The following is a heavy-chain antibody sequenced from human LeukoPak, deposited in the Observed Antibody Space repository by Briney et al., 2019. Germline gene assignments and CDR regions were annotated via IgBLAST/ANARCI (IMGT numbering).Heavy chain of an antibody. J-gene: IGHJ3*02. D-gene: IGHD3-22*01. V-gene: IGHV4-34*01. Sequence: SETLSLTCAVYGGSFSGYYWSWIRQPPGKGLEWIGEINHSGSTNYNPSLKSRVTISVDTSKNQFSLKLSSVTAADTAVYYCARVNYYDSSGYYVNAFDIWGQGTMVTVSS. CDR1: GGSFSGYY. CDR3: ARVNYYDSSGYYVNAFDI. CDR2: INHSGST.